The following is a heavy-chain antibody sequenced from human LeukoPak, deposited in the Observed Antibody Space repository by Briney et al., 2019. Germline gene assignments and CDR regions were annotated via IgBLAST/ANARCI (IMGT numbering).Heavy chain of an antibody. CDR1: GGSISSYY. D-gene: IGHD7-27*01. CDR3: ARDSGGIDA. V-gene: IGHV4-59*01. Sequence: SETLSLTCTVSGGSISSYYWSWIRQPPGKGLEWIGYIYSSGSTNYNPSLKSRVTISVDTSKNQFSLKLSSVTAADTAVNYCARDSGGIDAWGQGTPVTVSS. J-gene: IGHJ6*02. CDR2: IYSSGST.